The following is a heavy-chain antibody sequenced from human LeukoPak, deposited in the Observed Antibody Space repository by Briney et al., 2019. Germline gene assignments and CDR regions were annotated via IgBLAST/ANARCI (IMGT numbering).Heavy chain of an antibody. CDR3: ARSATTVTSSPYYYYGMDV. CDR2: IYYSGST. CDR1: GGSISSYY. Sequence: SETLSLTCTVSGGSISSYYWSWIRQPPGKGLEWIGYIYYSGSTNYNPSLKSRVTISVDTSKNQFSLKLSSVTAADTAVYYCARSATTVTSSPYYYYGMDVWGQGTTVTVSS. V-gene: IGHV4-59*12. J-gene: IGHJ6*02. D-gene: IGHD4-17*01.